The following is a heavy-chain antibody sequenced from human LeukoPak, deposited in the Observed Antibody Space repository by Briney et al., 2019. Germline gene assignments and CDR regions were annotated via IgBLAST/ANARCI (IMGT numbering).Heavy chain of an antibody. D-gene: IGHD3-9*01. Sequence: PGGSLRLSCAASGFTFSSYWMHWVRQAPGKGLVWVSRINSDGSSTSYADSVKGRFTISRDNAKNTLYLQMNSLRAEDTAVYYCERTTFYDILTGAPSALDYWGQGTLVTVSS. V-gene: IGHV3-74*01. CDR2: INSDGSST. J-gene: IGHJ4*02. CDR3: ERTTFYDILTGAPSALDY. CDR1: GFTFSSYW.